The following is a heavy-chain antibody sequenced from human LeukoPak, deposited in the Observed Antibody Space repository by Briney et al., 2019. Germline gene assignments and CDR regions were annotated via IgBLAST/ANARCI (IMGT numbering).Heavy chain of an antibody. CDR3: AKDIAATGNLYFDY. CDR1: GFTFDDYA. CDR2: ISWNSGSI. V-gene: IGHV3-9*03. Sequence: PGGSLRLSCAASGFTFDDYAMHWVRHAPGRGLEWVSSISWNSGSIVYADSVKGRFTISRDNAKDSLYLQMNSLRVEDMAFYYCAKDIAATGNLYFDYWGQGALVTVSS. J-gene: IGHJ4*02. D-gene: IGHD6-13*01.